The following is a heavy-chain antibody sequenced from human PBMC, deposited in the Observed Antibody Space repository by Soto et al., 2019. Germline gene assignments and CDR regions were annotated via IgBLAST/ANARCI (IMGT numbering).Heavy chain of an antibody. Sequence: EVQLVESGGGLVQPGGSLRLSCAASGFTVSSNYMSWVRQAPGKGLEWVSVIYSGGSTYYADSVKGRFTISRDNSKNTLYLQMNSLRAEDTAVYYCAREGRMWYDSSGYYYYWGQGTLVTVSS. CDR2: IYSGGST. CDR3: AREGRMWYDSSGYYYY. D-gene: IGHD3-22*01. CDR1: GFTVSSNY. J-gene: IGHJ4*02. V-gene: IGHV3-66*01.